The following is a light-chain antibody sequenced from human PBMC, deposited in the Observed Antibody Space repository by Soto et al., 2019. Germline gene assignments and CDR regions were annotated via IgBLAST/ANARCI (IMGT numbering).Light chain of an antibody. Sequence: EIVLTQSPGTLSLSPGERATLSCRASQSVTSDYFAWYQQKPGQAPKLLIYDESSRATGIPDRFSGSGSGTDFTLTISRLEPEDFAVYYCQQYGSSPLTFGGGTKVEIK. CDR2: DES. CDR1: QSVTSDY. CDR3: QQYGSSPLT. V-gene: IGKV3-20*01. J-gene: IGKJ4*01.